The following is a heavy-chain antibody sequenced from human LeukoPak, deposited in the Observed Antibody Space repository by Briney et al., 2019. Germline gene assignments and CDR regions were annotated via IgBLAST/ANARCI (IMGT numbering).Heavy chain of an antibody. D-gene: IGHD3-3*01. J-gene: IGHJ4*02. V-gene: IGHV3-9*01. CDR2: ISWNSGSI. CDR1: GSTFDDYA. Sequence: PGRSLRLSCAASGSTFDDYAMHWVRQAPGKGLEWVSGISWNSGSIGYADSVKGRFTISRDNAKNSLYLQMNSLRAEDTALYYCAKDSEGGDFWSGYYNYWGQGTLVTVSS. CDR3: AKDSEGGDFWSGYYNY.